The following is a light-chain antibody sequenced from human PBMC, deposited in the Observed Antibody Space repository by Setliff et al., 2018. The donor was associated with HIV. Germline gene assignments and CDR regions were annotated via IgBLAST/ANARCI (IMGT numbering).Light chain of an antibody. Sequence: QSALAQPASVSGSPGQSITISCTGTSGDVGRYNLVSWYQQQPGKPPKLMIYQASKRPSGVSNRFSGSKSGNTASLTISGLQAEDEADYFCCSYAGSYVPFGGGTKVTVL. CDR3: CSYAGSYVP. CDR1: SGDVGRYNL. CDR2: QAS. V-gene: IGLV2-23*01. J-gene: IGLJ2*01.